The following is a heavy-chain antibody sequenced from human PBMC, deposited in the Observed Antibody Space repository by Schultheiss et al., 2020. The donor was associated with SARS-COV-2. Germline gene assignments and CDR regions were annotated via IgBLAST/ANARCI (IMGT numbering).Heavy chain of an antibody. CDR1: GFSLSTFGLC. CDR3: ARAPYYYGAFDY. D-gene: IGHD3-10*01. V-gene: IGHV2-5*08. Sequence: SGPTLVKPTQTLTLTCTVSGFSLSTFGLCVSWIRQPPGKALEWLALIYWDDDKRYSPSLKSRLTISKDTSKNQVVLTMTNMDPVDTATYYCARAPYYYGAFDYWGQGTLVTVSS. CDR2: IYWDDDK. J-gene: IGHJ4*02.